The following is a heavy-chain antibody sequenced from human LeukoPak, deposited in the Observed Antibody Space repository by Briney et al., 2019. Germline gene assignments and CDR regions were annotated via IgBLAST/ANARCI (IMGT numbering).Heavy chain of an antibody. CDR1: GGTFSIYA. CDR3: ARESGSYEAYFDY. V-gene: IGHV1-69*13. CDR2: IFPIFATA. D-gene: IGHD1-26*01. Sequence: ASGKVSCSASGGTFSIYAISWVRQAPGQGLEWMGRIFPIFATAKYAQKVQGRVTINADESTSTVYMKLSSLRSEDTAVYYCARESGSYEAYFDYWGQGTLVTVSS. J-gene: IGHJ4*02.